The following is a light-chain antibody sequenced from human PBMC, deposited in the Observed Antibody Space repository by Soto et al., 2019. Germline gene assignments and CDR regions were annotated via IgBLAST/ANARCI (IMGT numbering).Light chain of an antibody. CDR2: ATS. J-gene: IGKJ1*01. CDR3: QQGYSSRWT. V-gene: IGKV1-39*01. CDR1: QNMRRY. Sequence: DIQMTQSPSSLSASVGDRVTITCRASQNMRRYLNWYQQKPGKAPQLLIYATSSLQTGVPSRFSASGSGTDFSLVISDLQPEDSATYYCQQGYSSRWTSGRGTKVEI.